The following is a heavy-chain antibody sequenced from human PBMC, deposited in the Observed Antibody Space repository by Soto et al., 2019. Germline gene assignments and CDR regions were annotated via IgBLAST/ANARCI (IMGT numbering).Heavy chain of an antibody. V-gene: IGHV1-24*01. Sequence: GASVKPSCKVSGYTITELSMHWVRQAPGKGLEWMGGFDPEDGETIYAQKFQGRVTMTEDTSTDTAYMELSSLRSEDTAVYYCATFLGSSTGTKGVFYFCGQGSMV. CDR1: GYTITELS. J-gene: IGHJ3*01. D-gene: IGHD2-8*02. CDR2: FDPEDGET. CDR3: ATFLGSSTGTKGVFYF.